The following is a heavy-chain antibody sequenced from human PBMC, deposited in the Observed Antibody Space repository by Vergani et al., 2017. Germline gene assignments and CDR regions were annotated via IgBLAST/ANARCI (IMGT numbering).Heavy chain of an antibody. J-gene: IGHJ4*02. V-gene: IGHV1-24*01. Sequence: QVQLVQSGAEVKKPGASVKVSCKVSGYTLTELSMHWVRQAPGKGLEWMGGFDPEDGETIYAQKFQGRVTMTRDTSISTAYMELSRLRSDDTAVYYCARAPYGGNSEVDYWGQGTLVTVSS. D-gene: IGHD4-23*01. CDR1: GYTLTELS. CDR3: ARAPYGGNSEVDY. CDR2: FDPEDGET.